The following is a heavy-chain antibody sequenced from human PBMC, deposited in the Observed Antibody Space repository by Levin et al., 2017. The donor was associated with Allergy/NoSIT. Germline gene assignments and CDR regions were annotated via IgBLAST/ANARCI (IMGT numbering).Heavy chain of an antibody. CDR1: GFTFSSYG. CDR2: ISYDGSNK. CDR3: AKDLHPYYDYYYMDV. Sequence: GGSLRLSCAASGFTFSSYGIHWVRQAPGKGLEWVAVISYDGSNKYYADSVKGRFTISRDNLKNTLYLQMTSLRAEDTALYQCAKDLHPYYDYYYMDVWGKGTTVTVSS. J-gene: IGHJ6*03. V-gene: IGHV3-30*18.